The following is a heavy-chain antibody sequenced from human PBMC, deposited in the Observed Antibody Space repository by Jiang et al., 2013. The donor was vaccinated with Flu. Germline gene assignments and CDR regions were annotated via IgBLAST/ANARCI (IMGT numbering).Heavy chain of an antibody. V-gene: IGHV1-69*13. CDR3: ARIGYCSSTSCLRGAFDI. CDR1: GGTFSSYA. Sequence: SGAEVKKPGASVKVSCKASGGTFSSYAISWVRQAPGQGLEWMGGIIPIFGTANYAQKFQGRVTITADESTSTAYMELSSLRSEDTAVYYCARIGYCSSTSCLRGAFDIWGQGTMVTVSS. J-gene: IGHJ3*02. D-gene: IGHD2-2*01. CDR2: IIPIFGTA.